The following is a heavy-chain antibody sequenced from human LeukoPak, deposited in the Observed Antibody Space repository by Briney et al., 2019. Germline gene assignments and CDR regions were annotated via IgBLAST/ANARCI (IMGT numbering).Heavy chain of an antibody. V-gene: IGHV3-23*01. CDR3: ARLSSSWYYVDY. CDR1: GFTFSSYA. J-gene: IGHJ4*02. CDR2: ISGSGGST. D-gene: IGHD6-13*01. Sequence: GGSLRLSCAASGFTFSSYAMSWVRQAPGKGLEWVSAISGSGGSTYYADSVEGRFTISRDNSKNTLYLQMNSLRAEDTAVYYCARLSSSWYYVDYWGQGTLVTVSS.